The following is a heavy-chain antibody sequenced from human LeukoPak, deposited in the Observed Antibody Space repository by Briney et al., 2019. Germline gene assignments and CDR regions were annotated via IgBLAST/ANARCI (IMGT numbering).Heavy chain of an antibody. CDR3: ARVYDSSGYYPFDY. V-gene: IGHV4-59*12. CDR2: IYYTGSA. D-gene: IGHD3-22*01. CDR1: SGSISSYY. Sequence: SETLSLTCTVSSGSISSYYWSWVRQPPGKGLEWIGYIYYTGSANYNPSLKSRVTISVDTSKNQFSLKLSSVTAADTAVYYCARVYDSSGYYPFDYWGQGTLVTVSS. J-gene: IGHJ4*02.